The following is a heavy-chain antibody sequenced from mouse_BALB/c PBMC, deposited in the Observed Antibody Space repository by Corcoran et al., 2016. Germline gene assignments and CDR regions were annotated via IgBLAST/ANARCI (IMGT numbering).Heavy chain of an antibody. CDR1: GYTFTNYG. D-gene: IGHD1-1*01. J-gene: IGHJ4*01. Sequence: QIQLVQSGPELKKPGETVKISCKASGYTFTNYGMNWVKQAPGKGLKWMGWINTYTGEPTYADDFKGRCAFSLETSASTAYLQINNLKNEDTATYFCAITTEVADYYAMDYWGQGTSVTVSS. CDR2: INTYTGEP. V-gene: IGHV9-3-1*01. CDR3: AITTEVADYYAMDY.